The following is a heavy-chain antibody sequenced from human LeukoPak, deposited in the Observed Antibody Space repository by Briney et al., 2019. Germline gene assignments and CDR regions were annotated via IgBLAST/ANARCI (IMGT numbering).Heavy chain of an antibody. CDR1: GDSISSYY. CDR2: IYYSGST. Sequence: SETLSLTCTVSGDSISSYYWSWIRQPPGKGLEWIGYIYYSGSTNYNPSLKSRVTISVDTSKNQFSLKLSSVTAADTAVYYCARLYYDSSRYPNWLDPWGQGTLVTVSS. D-gene: IGHD3-22*01. V-gene: IGHV4-59*08. J-gene: IGHJ5*02. CDR3: ARLYYDSSRYPNWLDP.